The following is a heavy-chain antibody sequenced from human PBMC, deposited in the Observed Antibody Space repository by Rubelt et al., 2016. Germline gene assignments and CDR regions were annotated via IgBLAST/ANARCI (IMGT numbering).Heavy chain of an antibody. CDR1: GFTFSSYW. CDR2: INSDGSST. J-gene: IGHJ4*02. V-gene: IGHV3-74*01. CDR3: ARDLVVVPAAYDY. Sequence: EVQLVESGGGLVQPGGSLRLSCAASGFTFSSYWMHWVRQAPGKGLVWVSRINSDGSSTSYADSVKGGFTIARDNARNTLYLQMNSLRAEDTAVYYCARDLVVVPAAYDYWGQGTLVTVSS. D-gene: IGHD2-2*01.